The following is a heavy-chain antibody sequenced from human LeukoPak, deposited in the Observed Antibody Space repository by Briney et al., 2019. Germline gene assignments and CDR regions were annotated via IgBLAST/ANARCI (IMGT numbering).Heavy chain of an antibody. J-gene: IGHJ4*02. CDR2: IRSDGTDK. D-gene: IGHD3-22*01. CDR1: GFIFSTYG. V-gene: IGHV3-30*02. CDR3: EKHDSSSDF. Sequence: GGSLRLSCAASGFIFSTYGMHWVRQAPGKGLEWVAFIRSDGTDKSYADSVMGRFTISRDNSKNTLYLQMNTLRAEDTSVYYCEKHDSSSDFWGQGTVVTVSS.